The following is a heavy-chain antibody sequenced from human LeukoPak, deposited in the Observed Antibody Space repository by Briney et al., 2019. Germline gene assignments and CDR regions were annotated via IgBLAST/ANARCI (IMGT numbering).Heavy chain of an antibody. CDR1: GYTFTSYD. D-gene: IGHD5-24*01. CDR2: MNPNNNNT. V-gene: IGHV1-8*01. CDR3: ARYPQSNYNFDF. Sequence: ASVKVSCKASGYTFTSYDINWVRQATGQGLEWMGWMNPNNNNTGYAQKFQGRVTMTRNTSISTAYMELSSLRSEDTAVYYCARYPQSNYNFDFWGQGTLVTVSS. J-gene: IGHJ4*02.